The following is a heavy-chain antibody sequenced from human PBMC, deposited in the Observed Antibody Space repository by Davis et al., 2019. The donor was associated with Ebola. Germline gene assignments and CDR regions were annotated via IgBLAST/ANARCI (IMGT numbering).Heavy chain of an antibody. CDR1: GGSISSSGYF. CDR2: IYYSGST. J-gene: IGHJ4*02. CDR3: ARSIHDYGGTFHS. Sequence: PSETLSLTCTVSGGSISSSGYFWGWIRQPPGKGLEYIGTIYYSGSTYYNPSLESRVTISVDTSKNQFSLKLSSVTAADTAVYYCARSIHDYGGTFHSWGQGTLVTVSS. V-gene: IGHV4-39*01. D-gene: IGHD4/OR15-4a*01.